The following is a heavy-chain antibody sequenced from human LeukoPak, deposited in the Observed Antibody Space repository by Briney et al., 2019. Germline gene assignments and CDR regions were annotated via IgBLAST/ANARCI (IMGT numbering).Heavy chain of an antibody. Sequence: PSETLSLTCAVYGGSFSGYYWSWIRQPPGKGLEWIREINHSGSTNYNPSLKSRVTISVDTSKNQFSLKLSSVTAADTAVYYCASLGRGFSDDYWGQGTLVTVSS. V-gene: IGHV4-34*01. CDR1: GGSFSGYY. CDR2: INHSGST. J-gene: IGHJ4*02. D-gene: IGHD3-10*01. CDR3: ASLGRGFSDDY.